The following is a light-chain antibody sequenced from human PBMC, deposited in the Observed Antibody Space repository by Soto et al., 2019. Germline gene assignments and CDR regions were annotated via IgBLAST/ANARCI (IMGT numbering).Light chain of an antibody. CDR2: GTT. Sequence: QLVLTQPPSVSGAPGQRITISCTGSPSNIGAGFDVHWYQQFPGTAPKLLIYGTTSRPSGVPDRFSSSQSGTSASLAITGLQAGDEADYYCQSYDTSLSGAWVFGGGTKLTVL. CDR1: PSNIGAGFD. CDR3: QSYDTSLSGAWV. J-gene: IGLJ3*02. V-gene: IGLV1-40*01.